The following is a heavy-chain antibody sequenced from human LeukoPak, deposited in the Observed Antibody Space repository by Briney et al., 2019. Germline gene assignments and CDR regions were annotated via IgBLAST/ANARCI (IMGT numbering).Heavy chain of an antibody. CDR3: ARRAAQTDY. D-gene: IGHD6-25*01. Sequence: GGSLRLSCAASGFTFSSHWMSWVRQAPGKGLEWVANIKQDGSEKYYVDSVKGRFTISRDNAKNSLYLQMNSLGAEDTAVYYCARRAAQTDYWGQGTLVTVSS. CDR2: IKQDGSEK. J-gene: IGHJ4*02. V-gene: IGHV3-7*01. CDR1: GFTFSSHW.